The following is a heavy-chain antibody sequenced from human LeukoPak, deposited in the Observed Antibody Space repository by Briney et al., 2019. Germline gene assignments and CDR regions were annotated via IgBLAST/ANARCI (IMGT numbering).Heavy chain of an antibody. CDR2: INSDGSST. Sequence: SGGSLRLSCAASGFTFSSYWMHWVRQAPGKGLVWVSRINSDGSSTNYADSVKGRFTISRDNAKNTLYLQMNSLRAEDTAEYYCARENSNWGSDYWGQRTLVTVSS. D-gene: IGHD7-27*01. CDR3: ARENSNWGSDY. CDR1: GFTFSSYW. J-gene: IGHJ4*02. V-gene: IGHV3-74*01.